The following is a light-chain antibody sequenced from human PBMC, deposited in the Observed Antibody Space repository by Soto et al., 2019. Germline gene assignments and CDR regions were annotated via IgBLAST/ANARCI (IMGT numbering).Light chain of an antibody. J-gene: IGKJ1*01. CDR1: QSVGSDY. CDR2: GAS. V-gene: IGKV3-20*01. CDR3: QQYGNSPWT. Sequence: EIVLTQSPGTLSLSPGERATLSCRASQSVGSDYLAWYQQKPGQAPRLLIYGASSRATGIPDRFSGSGSGTDFTLTVSRLEPEDFAAYYCQQYGNSPWTFGQGTKVEIK.